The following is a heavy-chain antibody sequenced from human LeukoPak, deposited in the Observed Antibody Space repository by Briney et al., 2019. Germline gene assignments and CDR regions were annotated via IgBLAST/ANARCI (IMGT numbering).Heavy chain of an antibody. V-gene: IGHV1-46*01. CDR2: INPSGGST. CDR3: ARDLWSSGWYQGVGY. J-gene: IGHJ4*02. Sequence: ASVKVSCKASGYTFTSYYMHWVRQAPGQGLEWMGIINPSGGSTSYAQKFQGRVTMTRDMSTSTVYMELSSLRSEDTAVYYCARDLWSSGWYQGVGYWGQGTLVTVSS. CDR1: GYTFTSYY. D-gene: IGHD6-19*01.